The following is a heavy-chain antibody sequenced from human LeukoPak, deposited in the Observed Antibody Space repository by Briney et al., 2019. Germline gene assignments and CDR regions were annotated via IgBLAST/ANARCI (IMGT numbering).Heavy chain of an antibody. Sequence: GGSLRLSCAASGFTFSSYAMSWVRQAPGKGLEWVSAISGSGGSTYYADSVKGRFTISRDNSKNTLYQQMNSLRAEDTAVYYRAKDIDYYGSGSYPDYWGQGTLVTVSS. CDR1: GFTFSSYA. CDR2: ISGSGGST. J-gene: IGHJ4*02. CDR3: AKDIDYYGSGSYPDY. D-gene: IGHD3-10*01. V-gene: IGHV3-23*01.